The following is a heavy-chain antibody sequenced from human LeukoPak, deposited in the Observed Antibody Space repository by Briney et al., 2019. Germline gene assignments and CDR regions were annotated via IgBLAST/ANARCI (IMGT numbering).Heavy chain of an antibody. Sequence: GGSLRLSCAASGFTFSSYGMHWVRQAPGKGLEWVAVIWYDGSNKYYADSVKGRFTISRDNSKNTLYLQMNSLGAEDTAVYYCARVNCSGGSCYHDYWGQGTLVTVSS. J-gene: IGHJ4*02. CDR2: IWYDGSNK. CDR1: GFTFSSYG. D-gene: IGHD2-15*01. CDR3: ARVNCSGGSCYHDY. V-gene: IGHV3-33*01.